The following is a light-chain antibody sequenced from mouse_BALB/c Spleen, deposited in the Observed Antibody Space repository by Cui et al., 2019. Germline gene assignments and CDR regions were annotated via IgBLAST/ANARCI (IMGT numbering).Light chain of an antibody. J-gene: IGKJ1*01. CDR1: SSVIF. CDR2: STS. CDR3: HQWSSYPWT. V-gene: IGKV4-80*01. Sequence: QIVLIHSPPSMSASLGEEIALTCSDSSSVIFMHSYQQKSGTSPKLLIYSTSPLASGVPSRFSGGGSGTFYSLTISSVEAEDAADYYCHQWSSYPWTFGGGTKLEIK.